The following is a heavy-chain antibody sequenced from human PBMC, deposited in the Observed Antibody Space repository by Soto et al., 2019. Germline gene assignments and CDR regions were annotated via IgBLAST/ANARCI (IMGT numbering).Heavy chain of an antibody. Sequence: PSETLSLTCAVSSDSINSSHWWSWVRQPPGKGLEWIGQISHSGSTNYNPSLTSRVTISVDKSKNHFSLKLTSVTAADTAVYYCAARHFWSGPWTQRRLDYWGQGTLVTVSS. V-gene: IGHV4-4*02. CDR2: ISHSGST. D-gene: IGHD3-3*02. CDR1: SDSINSSHW. J-gene: IGHJ4*02. CDR3: AARHFWSGPWTQRRLDY.